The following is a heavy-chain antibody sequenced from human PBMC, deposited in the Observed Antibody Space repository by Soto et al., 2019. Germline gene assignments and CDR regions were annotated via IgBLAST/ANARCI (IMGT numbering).Heavy chain of an antibody. CDR3: VKEGYMRSDWYGQFDY. CDR2: ISSYGADT. CDR1: GFTLNSYA. J-gene: IGHJ4*02. Sequence: GGSLRLSCSASGFTLNSYAMHWVRQAPGKGLEFVSAISSYGADTYYADSVKGRFAISRGNSKNTLYLQMSSLRAEDTALYYCVKEGYMRSDWYGQFDYWGQGALVTVSS. D-gene: IGHD6-19*01. V-gene: IGHV3-64D*06.